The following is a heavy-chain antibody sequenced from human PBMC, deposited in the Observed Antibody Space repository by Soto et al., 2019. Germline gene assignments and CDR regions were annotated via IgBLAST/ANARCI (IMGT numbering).Heavy chain of an antibody. D-gene: IGHD2-15*01. CDR2: ISYDGSNK. V-gene: IGHV3-30*18. CDR1: GFTFSSYG. Sequence: PGGSLRLSCAASGFTFSSYGMHWVRQAPGKGLEWVAVISYDGSNKCYADSVKGRFTISRDNSKNTLYLQMNSLRAEDTAVYYCAKDIPLGYCSGGSCRYNWFDPWGQGTLVTVSS. CDR3: AKDIPLGYCSGGSCRYNWFDP. J-gene: IGHJ5*02.